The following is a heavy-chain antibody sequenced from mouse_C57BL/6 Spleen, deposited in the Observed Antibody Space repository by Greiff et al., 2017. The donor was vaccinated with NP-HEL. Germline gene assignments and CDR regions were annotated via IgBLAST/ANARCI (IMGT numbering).Heavy chain of an antibody. V-gene: IGHV1-26*01. CDR1: GYTFTDYY. CDR3: SRCYFDGSRVVFYY. CDR2: INPNNGGT. Sequence: VQLQQSGPELVKPGASVKISCKASGYTFTDYYMNWVKQSHGKSLEWIGDINPNNGGTSYNQKFKGKATLTVDKSSSTAYMELRRLTSEDSAVYYWSRCYFDGSRVVFYYWGQGTTLTGSS. D-gene: IGHD1-1*01. J-gene: IGHJ2*01.